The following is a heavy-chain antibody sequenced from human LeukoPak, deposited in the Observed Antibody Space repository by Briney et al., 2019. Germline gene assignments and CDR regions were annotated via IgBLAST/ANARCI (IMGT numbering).Heavy chain of an antibody. Sequence: SETLSLTCSVSGGSISTYYWSWIRQPPGKGLECIGYNYYSGSTNYNPSLKSRVTISVDTSKNQFSLKLSSVTAADTAVYYCARERIAVAGYFDYWGQGTLVTVSS. V-gene: IGHV4-59*01. CDR2: NYYSGST. D-gene: IGHD6-19*01. J-gene: IGHJ4*02. CDR1: GGSISTYY. CDR3: ARERIAVAGYFDY.